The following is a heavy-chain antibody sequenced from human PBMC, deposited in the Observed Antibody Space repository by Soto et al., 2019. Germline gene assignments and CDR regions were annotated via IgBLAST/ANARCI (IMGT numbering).Heavy chain of an antibody. V-gene: IGHV4-4*07. CDR2: VYASGRT. CDR3: ARFVRHQLPTIDY. CDR1: GASISNYY. Sequence: SETLSLTCSVSGASISNYYWIWIRQPAGKGLEWIGSVYASGRTNYSPSLKRRVTMSVDTSENQFSLQLSSVTDADTAVYYCARFVRHQLPTIDYWGQGALVTVSS. D-gene: IGHD1-26*01. J-gene: IGHJ4*02.